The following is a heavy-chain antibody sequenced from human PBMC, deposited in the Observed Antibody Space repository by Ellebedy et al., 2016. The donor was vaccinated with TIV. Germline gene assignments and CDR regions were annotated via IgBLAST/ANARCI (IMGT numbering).Heavy chain of an antibody. V-gene: IGHV1-18*04. J-gene: IGHJ5*02. CDR1: GYTFSSYG. Sequence: ASVKVSCKASGYTFSSYGISWVRQAPGQGLEWMGWISAYNGDTNYAQKFQGRVTMTTDTFASTAYLELRSLRSDDTAVYYCAREFYEKFDPWGQGTLVTVSS. CDR2: ISAYNGDT. D-gene: IGHD2/OR15-2a*01. CDR3: AREFYEKFDP.